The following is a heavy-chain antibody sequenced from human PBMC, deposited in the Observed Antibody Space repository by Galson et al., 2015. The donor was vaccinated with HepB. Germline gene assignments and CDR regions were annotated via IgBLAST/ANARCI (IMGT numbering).Heavy chain of an antibody. D-gene: IGHD6-25*01. CDR1: GFTFSRNG. CDR3: AREDADIAAMTLDH. V-gene: IGHV3-33*08. Sequence: SLRLSCAASGFTFSRNGMHWVRQAPGKGLEWVAVIWHDGGNSYYADSVKGRFTISRDNSKNTLYLQMNSLRAEGTAVYYCAREDADIAAMTLDHWGQGTLVTVSS. J-gene: IGHJ4*02. CDR2: IWHDGGNS.